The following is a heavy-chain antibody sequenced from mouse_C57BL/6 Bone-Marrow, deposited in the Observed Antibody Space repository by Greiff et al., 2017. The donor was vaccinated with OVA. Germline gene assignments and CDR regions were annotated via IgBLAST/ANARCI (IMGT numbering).Heavy chain of an antibody. CDR2: ISNLAYSI. J-gene: IGHJ4*01. CDR1: GFTFSDYG. V-gene: IGHV5-15*01. D-gene: IGHD2-1*01. CDR3: ARHYGNLTGAMDY. Sequence: EVKLMESGGGLVQPGGSLKLSCAASGFTFSDYGMAWVRQAPRKGPEWVAFISNLAYSIYYADTVTGRFTISRENAKNTLYLERSSLRSEDTAMYYCARHYGNLTGAMDYWGQGTSVTVSS.